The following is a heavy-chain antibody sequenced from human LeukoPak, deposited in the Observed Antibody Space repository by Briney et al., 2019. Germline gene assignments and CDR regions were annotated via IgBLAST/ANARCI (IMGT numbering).Heavy chain of an antibody. V-gene: IGHV4-39*07. CDR1: GGSISSTTYYY. CDR3: ARVDYYGSGSYYNPDYYYGMDV. Sequence: TSETLSLTCTVSGGSISSTTYYYWGWIRQPPGKGLEWIGSIYYSGSTYYNPSLKSRVTISVDTSKNQFSLKLSSVTAADTAVYYCARVDYYGSGSYYNPDYYYGMDVWGQGTTVTVSS. CDR2: IYYSGST. J-gene: IGHJ6*02. D-gene: IGHD3-10*01.